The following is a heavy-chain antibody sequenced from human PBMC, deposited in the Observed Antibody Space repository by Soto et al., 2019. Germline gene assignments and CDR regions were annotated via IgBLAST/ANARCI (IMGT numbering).Heavy chain of an antibody. J-gene: IGHJ6*02. D-gene: IGHD1-1*01. CDR2: IYYSGST. CDR3: ARGGNWSYDDYYGMDL. V-gene: IGHV4-31*03. CDR1: GGSISSGGYY. Sequence: QVQLQESGPGLVKPSQTLSLTCTVSGGSISSGGYYWSWIRQHPGKGLEGSGYIYYSGSTYYNPSLKSRVTISVDTSKNQFSLKLRSVTAADTAGYYCARGGNWSYDDYYGMDLWGQGTTVTVSS.